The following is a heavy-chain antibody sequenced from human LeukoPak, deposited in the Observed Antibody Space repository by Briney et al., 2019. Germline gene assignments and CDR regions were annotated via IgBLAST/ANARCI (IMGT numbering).Heavy chain of an antibody. J-gene: IGHJ4*02. CDR2: ISSSSSYI. Sequence: GGSLRLSCAASGFTFSSYSMNGVRQAPGKGLEWVSSISSSSSYIYYADSVKGRFTISRDNAKNSLYLQMNSLRAEDTAVYYCARGPPNWGYDGYWGQGTLVTVSS. V-gene: IGHV3-21*04. CDR3: ARGPPNWGYDGY. D-gene: IGHD7-27*01. CDR1: GFTFSSYS.